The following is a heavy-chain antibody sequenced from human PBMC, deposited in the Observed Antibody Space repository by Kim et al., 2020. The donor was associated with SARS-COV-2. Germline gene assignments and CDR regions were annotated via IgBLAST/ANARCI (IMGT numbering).Heavy chain of an antibody. Sequence: GGSLRLSCAASGFTFSSYAMHWVRQAPGKGLEWVAVISYDGSNKYYSDSVKGRFAISRDNSKNTLYLQMNSLRAEDTAVYYCARGGGSYFHPLDYWGQ. D-gene: IGHD1-26*01. J-gene: IGHJ4*02. V-gene: IGHV3-30*09. CDR1: GFTFSSYA. CDR2: ISYDGSNK. CDR3: ARGGGSYFHPLDY.